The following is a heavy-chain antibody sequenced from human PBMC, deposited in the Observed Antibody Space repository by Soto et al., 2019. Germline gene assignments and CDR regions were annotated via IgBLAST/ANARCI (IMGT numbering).Heavy chain of an antibody. CDR1: GFTFRSYA. Sequence: EVQLLESGGGLVQPGGSLRLSCAASGFTFRSYAISWVRQAPGKGLEWVSAISGSGGSTYYADSVKGRFTISRDNSKNTLDLQMNSLRAEDTAVYYCAKSNAQWLGYQSFDYWGQGTLVTVSS. V-gene: IGHV3-23*01. J-gene: IGHJ4*02. D-gene: IGHD6-19*01. CDR3: AKSNAQWLGYQSFDY. CDR2: ISGSGGST.